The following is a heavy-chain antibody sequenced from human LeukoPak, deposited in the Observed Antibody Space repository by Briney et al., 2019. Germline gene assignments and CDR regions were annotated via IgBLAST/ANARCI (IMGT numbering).Heavy chain of an antibody. CDR2: IYYSGST. D-gene: IGHD3-16*02. CDR1: GGSISSSSYY. V-gene: IGHV4-39*07. CDR3: ARDRVDVWGSYRYTLN. Sequence: SETLSLTCTVSGGSISSSSYYWGWIRQPPGKGLEWIGSIYYSGSTYYNPSLKSRVTISVDTSKNQFSLKLSSVTAADTAVYYCARDRVDVWGSYRYTLNWGQGTLVTVSS. J-gene: IGHJ4*02.